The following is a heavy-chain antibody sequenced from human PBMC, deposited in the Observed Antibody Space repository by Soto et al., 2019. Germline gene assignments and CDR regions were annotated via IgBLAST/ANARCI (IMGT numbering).Heavy chain of an antibody. CDR3: ARGPPYCGGDCYYYFDY. CDR2: ISYDGSNK. Sequence: WGSLRLSCAASGFTFSSYVMHWVRQAPGKGLEWVAVISYDGSNKYYADSVKGRFTISRDNSKNTLYLQMNSLRAEDTAVYYCARGPPYCGGDCYYYFDYWGQGTLVTVS. D-gene: IGHD2-21*02. CDR1: GFTFSSYV. V-gene: IGHV3-30*03. J-gene: IGHJ4*02.